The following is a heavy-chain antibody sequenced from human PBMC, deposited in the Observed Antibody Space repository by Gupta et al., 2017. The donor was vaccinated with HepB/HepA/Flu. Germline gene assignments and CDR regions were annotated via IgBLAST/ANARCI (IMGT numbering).Heavy chain of an antibody. D-gene: IGHD2-21*01. V-gene: IGHV1-69*06. CDR2: IIPIFGTA. CDR3: ARGGEATSYCGGDCYYWYFDL. CDR1: GGTFSSYA. J-gene: IGHJ2*01. Sequence: QVQLVQSGAEVKKPGSSVKVSCKASGGTFSSYAISWVRQAPGQGLEWMGGIIPIFGTANYAQKFQGRVTITADKSTSTAYMELSSLRSEDTAVYYCARGGEATSYCGGDCYYWYFDLWGRGTLVTVSS.